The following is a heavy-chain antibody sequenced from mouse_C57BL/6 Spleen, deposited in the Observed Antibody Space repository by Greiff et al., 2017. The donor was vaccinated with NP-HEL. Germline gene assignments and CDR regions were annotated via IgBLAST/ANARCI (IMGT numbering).Heavy chain of an antibody. V-gene: IGHV7-4*01. D-gene: IGHD2-4*01. CDR3: VKGNDYGEAWFAY. CDR1: GFTFTDYY. J-gene: IGHJ3*01. Sequence: EVKLVESGGGLVQPGASLRLSCAASGFTFTDYYMSWVRQPPGKAPEWLALIRNKANGYTTEYTASVKGRFTLSRDNSQNILYLPMNTLRAEDSATYYCVKGNDYGEAWFAYWGQGTLVTVSA. CDR2: IRNKANGYTT.